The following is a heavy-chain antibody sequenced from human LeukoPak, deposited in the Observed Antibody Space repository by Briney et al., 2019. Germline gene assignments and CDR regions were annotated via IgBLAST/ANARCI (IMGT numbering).Heavy chain of an antibody. Sequence: SETLSLTCTVSGNSISSGDNYWSWIRQPAGKGPEWIGRIYTSGSTYYNPSLKSRVTISVDTSKNQFSLKLSSVTAADTAVYYCARGYSSDMDVWGKGTTVTVSS. D-gene: IGHD6-25*01. J-gene: IGHJ6*03. CDR3: ARGYSSDMDV. CDR2: IYTSGST. V-gene: IGHV4-61*02. CDR1: GNSISSGDNY.